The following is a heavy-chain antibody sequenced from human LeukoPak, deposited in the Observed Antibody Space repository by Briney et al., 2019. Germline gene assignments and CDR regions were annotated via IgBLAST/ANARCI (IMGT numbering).Heavy chain of an antibody. CDR2: IRSKAYGGTT. D-gene: IGHD3-16*02. CDR3: TTDPITFGGVIVSFHY. V-gene: IGHV3-49*04. Sequence: PGGSLRLSCTASGFTFGDYPMSWVRQAPGKGLEWVGFIRSKAYGGTTEYAASGKGRFAISRDESKSIAYLQVNSLKTEDTAVYYCTTDPITFGGVIVSFHYWGQGTLVTVSS. CDR1: GFTFGDYP. J-gene: IGHJ4*02.